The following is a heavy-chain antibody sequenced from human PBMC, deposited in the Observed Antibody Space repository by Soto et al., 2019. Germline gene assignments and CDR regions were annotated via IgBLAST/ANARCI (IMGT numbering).Heavy chain of an antibody. CDR1: GGSISSGGYY. D-gene: IGHD6-13*01. CDR2: IYYSGST. J-gene: IGHJ5*02. CDR3: ARATAAYNWFDP. Sequence: LSLTCTVSGGSISSGGYYWSWIRQHPGKGLEWIGYIYYSGSTYYNPSLKSRVTISVDTSKNQFSLKLSSVTAADTAVYYCARATAAYNWFDPWGQGTLVTVSS. V-gene: IGHV4-31*02.